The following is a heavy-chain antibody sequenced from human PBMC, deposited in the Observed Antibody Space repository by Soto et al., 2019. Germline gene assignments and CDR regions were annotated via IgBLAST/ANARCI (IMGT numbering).Heavy chain of an antibody. CDR2: TYYRSKWYN. V-gene: IGHV6-1*01. J-gene: IGHJ3*01. Sequence: SQTLSLTCAISGDSVSSHSAAWNWIRQSPSRGLEWLGRTYYRSKWYNDYAGSVKSRITINPDTSKNQFSLQLNSLTPEDAAVYYCARGAFREFGTFDVWGQGTMVTVSS. CDR1: GDSVSSHSAA. D-gene: IGHD1-26*01. CDR3: ARGAFREFGTFDV.